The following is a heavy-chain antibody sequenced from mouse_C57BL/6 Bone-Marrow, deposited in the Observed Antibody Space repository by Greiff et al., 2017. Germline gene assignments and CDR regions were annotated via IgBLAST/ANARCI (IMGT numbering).Heavy chain of an antibody. J-gene: IGHJ3*01. D-gene: IGHD1-1*01. CDR3: ARGAYGAWFAY. CDR2: IDPSDSYT. Sequence: QVQLQQPGAELVRPGTSVKLSCKASGYTFTSYWMHWVKQRPGQGLEWIGVIDPSDSYTNYNQKFKGKATLTVDTSSGTAYMQLSSLTSEDAAVYYCARGAYGAWFAYWGQGTLVTVSA. V-gene: IGHV1-59*01. CDR1: GYTFTSYW.